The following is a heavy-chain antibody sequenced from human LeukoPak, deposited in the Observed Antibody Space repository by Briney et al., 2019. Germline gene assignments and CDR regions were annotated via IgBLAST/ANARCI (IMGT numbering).Heavy chain of an antibody. D-gene: IGHD6-13*01. CDR2: IYYSGST. Sequence: SQTLSLTCTVSGGSISSGDYYWSWIRQPPGKGLEWIGYIYYSGSTYYNPSLKSRVTISVDTSKNQFSLKLSSVTAADTAVYYCARANSSSWYQAGGFDYWGQGTLVTVSS. CDR3: ARANSSSWYQAGGFDY. CDR1: GGSISSGDYY. J-gene: IGHJ4*02. V-gene: IGHV4-30-4*01.